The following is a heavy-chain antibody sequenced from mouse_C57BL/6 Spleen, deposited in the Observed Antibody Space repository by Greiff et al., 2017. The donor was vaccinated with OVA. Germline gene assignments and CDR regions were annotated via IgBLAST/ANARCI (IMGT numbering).Heavy chain of an antibody. V-gene: IGHV1-81*01. D-gene: IGHD2-3*01. CDR2: IYPRSGNP. CDR1: GYTFPSYG. J-gene: IGHJ3*01. CDR3: AKRGDDGYSFAY. Sequence: QVQLKQSGAELAWPGSSVKLSCKASGYTFPSYGISWVKRRTGHGLEWIGEIYPRSGNPYYNEKFKGYAPQTADKASSTAYMELRRLRTEDSAVYFCAKRGDDGYSFAYWGKGTMVTVSA.